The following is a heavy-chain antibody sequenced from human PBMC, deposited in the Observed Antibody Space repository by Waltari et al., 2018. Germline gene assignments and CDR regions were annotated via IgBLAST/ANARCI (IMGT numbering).Heavy chain of an antibody. CDR3: AKDSRAAAWGWFDP. V-gene: IGHV3-9*01. CDR1: GFTFDDYA. CDR2: ISWNSGSI. D-gene: IGHD6-13*01. Sequence: EVQLVESGGGLVQPGRSLRLSYAASGFTFDDYAMHWVRQAPGKGLEWVSGISWNSGSIGYADSVKGRFTISRDNAKNSLYLQMNSLRAEDTALYYCAKDSRAAAWGWFDPWGQGTLVTVSS. J-gene: IGHJ5*02.